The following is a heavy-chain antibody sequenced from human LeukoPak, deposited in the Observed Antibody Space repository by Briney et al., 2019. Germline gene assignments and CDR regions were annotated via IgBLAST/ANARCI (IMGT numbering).Heavy chain of an antibody. J-gene: IGHJ4*02. Sequence: SETLSLTCTVSGGSISSGDYYWSWIRQPPGKGLEWIGYIYYSGSTYYNPSLKSRVTISVDTSKNQFSLKLSSVTAADTAVYYCASLWGGYCSSTSCYDFDYWGQGTLVTVSS. CDR2: IYYSGST. CDR3: ASLWGGYCSSTSCYDFDY. V-gene: IGHV4-30-4*01. CDR1: GGSISSGDYY. D-gene: IGHD2-2*01.